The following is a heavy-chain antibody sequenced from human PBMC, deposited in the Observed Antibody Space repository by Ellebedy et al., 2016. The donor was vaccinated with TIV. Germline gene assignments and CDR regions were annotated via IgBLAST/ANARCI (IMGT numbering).Heavy chain of an antibody. CDR3: ARIHYIVVVPAAIRHDAFDI. J-gene: IGHJ3*02. V-gene: IGHV1-2*02. D-gene: IGHD2-2*01. CDR2: INPNSGGT. CDR1: GYTFTGYY. Sequence: ASVKVSXKASGYTFTGYYMHWVRQAPGQGLEWMGWINPNSGGTNYAQKFQGRVTMTRDTSISTAYMELSRLRSDDTAVYYCARIHYIVVVPAAIRHDAFDIWGQGTMVTVSS.